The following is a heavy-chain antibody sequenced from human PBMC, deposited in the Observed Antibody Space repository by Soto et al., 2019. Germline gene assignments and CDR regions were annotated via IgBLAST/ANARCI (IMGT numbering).Heavy chain of an antibody. CDR2: ISSSSSTI. V-gene: IGHV3-48*02. CDR3: ARDAYDFWSEEQTVGPNWFDP. Sequence: GGSLRLSCAASGFTFSSYSMNWVRQAPGKGLEWVSYISSSSSTIYYADSVKGRFTISRDNAKNSLYLQMNSLRDEDTAVYYCARDAYDFWSEEQTVGPNWFDPWGQGTLVTVSS. J-gene: IGHJ5*02. CDR1: GFTFSSYS. D-gene: IGHD3-3*01.